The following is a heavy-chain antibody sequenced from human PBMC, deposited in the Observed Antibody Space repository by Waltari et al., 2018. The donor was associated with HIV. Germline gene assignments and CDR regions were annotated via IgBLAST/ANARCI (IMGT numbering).Heavy chain of an antibody. V-gene: IGHV4-59*01. CDR2: IYYSGST. D-gene: IGHD3-22*01. CDR1: GGSISSYY. J-gene: IGHJ6*02. Sequence: QVQLQESGPGLVKPSETLSLTCTVSGGSISSYYWRWIRQPPGQGLEWIGYIYYSGSTNYNPSLKSRVTISVDTSKNQFSLKLSSVTAADTAVYYCARVGFYDSSGYYYLGMDVWGQGTTVTVSS. CDR3: ARVGFYDSSGYYYLGMDV.